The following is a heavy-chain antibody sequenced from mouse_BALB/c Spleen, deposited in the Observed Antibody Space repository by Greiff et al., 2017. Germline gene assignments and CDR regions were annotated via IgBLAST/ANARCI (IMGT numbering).Heavy chain of an antibody. Sequence: VKLMESGPELVKPGASVKISCKASGYAFSSSWMNWVKQRPGQGLEWIGRIYPGDGDTNYNGKFKGKATLTADKSSSTAYMQLSSLTSVDSAVYFCARLRYYGNYGAMDYWGQGTSVTVSS. CDR2: IYPGDGDT. CDR3: ARLRYYGNYGAMDY. V-gene: IGHV1-82*01. J-gene: IGHJ4*01. CDR1: GYAFSSSW. D-gene: IGHD2-1*01.